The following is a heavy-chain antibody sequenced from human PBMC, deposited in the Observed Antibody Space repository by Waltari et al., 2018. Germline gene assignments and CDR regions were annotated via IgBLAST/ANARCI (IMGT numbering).Heavy chain of an antibody. D-gene: IGHD2-15*01. CDR2: IYHSGST. CDR1: GGSISSSNW. V-gene: IGHV4-4*02. Sequence: QVQLQESGPGLVKPSGTLSLTCAVSGGSISSSNWWSWVRQPPGKGLEWIGAIYHSGSTNDNPSLKSRVTISVDKSKNQFSLKLSSVTAADTAVYYCARVWYCSGGSCSSFDYWGQGTLVTVSS. CDR3: ARVWYCSGGSCSSFDY. J-gene: IGHJ4*02.